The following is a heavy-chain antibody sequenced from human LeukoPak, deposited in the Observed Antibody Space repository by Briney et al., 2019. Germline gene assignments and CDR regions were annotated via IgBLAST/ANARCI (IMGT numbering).Heavy chain of an antibody. V-gene: IGHV1-8*01. Sequence: ASVKVSCKASGYTFTSYDINWVRQATGQGLEWMGWMNPNSGNTGYAQKFQGRVTMTRNTSISTAYMELSSLRSEDTAVYYCARGLTTFGVVTLHSGGDGMDVWGQGTTVTVSS. CDR2: MNPNSGNT. CDR1: GYTFTSYD. D-gene: IGHD3-3*01. CDR3: ARGLTTFGVVTLHSGGDGMDV. J-gene: IGHJ6*02.